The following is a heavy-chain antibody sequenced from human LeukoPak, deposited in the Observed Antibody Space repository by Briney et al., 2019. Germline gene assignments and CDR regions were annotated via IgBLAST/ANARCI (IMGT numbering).Heavy chain of an antibody. CDR1: GVTLSSYA. D-gene: IGHD3-22*01. CDR2: IIPIFGIA. Sequence: SVKVSCKASGVTLSSYAISWVRQAPGQGLEWMGRIIPIFGIANYTQKFQGRVTITADNATSTAYMELSSLRSEDTAVYYCARRLHSYYYDSSGYYHRHDAFDIWGQGTMVTVSS. CDR3: ARRLHSYYYDSSGYYHRHDAFDI. V-gene: IGHV1-69*04. J-gene: IGHJ3*02.